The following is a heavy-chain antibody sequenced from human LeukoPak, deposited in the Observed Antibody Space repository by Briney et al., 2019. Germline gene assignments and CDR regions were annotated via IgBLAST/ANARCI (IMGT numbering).Heavy chain of an antibody. CDR3: ARGSQYSSSWYEVVGYYFDY. CDR1: SGSFSGYY. D-gene: IGHD6-13*01. Sequence: PSETLSLTCAVYSGSFSGYYGSWIRQPPGKGLEWIGEINHSGSTNYNPSLKSRVTISVDTSKNQFSLKLSSVTAADTAVYYCARGSQYSSSWYEVVGYYFDYWGQGTLVTVSS. J-gene: IGHJ4*02. V-gene: IGHV4-34*01. CDR2: INHSGST.